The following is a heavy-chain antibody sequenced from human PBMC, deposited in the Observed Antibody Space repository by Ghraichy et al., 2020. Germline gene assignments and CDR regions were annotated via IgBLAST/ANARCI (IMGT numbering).Heavy chain of an antibody. Sequence: GGSLRLSCAASGFSFISFGMHWVRQAPGKGLEWVSVVSFNGKNKYYGDSVKGRFTISRDNAKNTVYLQMDNLRPDDTAVYYCAKAGGDSSGYSNDAFDIWGQGTMVTVSS. D-gene: IGHD3-22*01. J-gene: IGHJ3*02. CDR1: GFSFISFG. V-gene: IGHV3-30*18. CDR3: AKAGGDSSGYSNDAFDI. CDR2: VSFNGKNK.